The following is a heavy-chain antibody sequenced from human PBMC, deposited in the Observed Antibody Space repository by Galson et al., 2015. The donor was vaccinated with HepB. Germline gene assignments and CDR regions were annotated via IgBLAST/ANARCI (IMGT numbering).Heavy chain of an antibody. V-gene: IGHV3-11*06. CDR3: ARDSIYVNAFDN. CDR1: GFTFSDFY. CDR2: ISGGSTYT. D-gene: IGHD2/OR15-2a*01. J-gene: IGHJ3*02. Sequence: SLRLSCAASGFTFSDFYISWIRQAPGKGLEWVSYISGGSTYTNYAASVKGRFTISRDNAKNSVFLQMNSLRAEDTAVYYCARDSIYVNAFDNWGQGAMVTVSS.